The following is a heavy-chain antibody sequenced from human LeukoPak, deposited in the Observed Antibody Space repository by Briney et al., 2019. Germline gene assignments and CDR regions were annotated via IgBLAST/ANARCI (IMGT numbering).Heavy chain of an antibody. CDR1: GFTVSSNY. J-gene: IGHJ4*02. V-gene: IGHV3-11*04. Sequence: GGSLRLSCAASGFTVSSNYMSWVRQAPGKGLEWVSAISGSGGSTYYADSMKGRFTISRDNAKNSLYLQMNSLRAEDTAVYYCARMNYISSGWGAPFDYWGQGTLVTVSS. CDR2: ISGSGGST. D-gene: IGHD1-7*01. CDR3: ARMNYISSGWGAPFDY.